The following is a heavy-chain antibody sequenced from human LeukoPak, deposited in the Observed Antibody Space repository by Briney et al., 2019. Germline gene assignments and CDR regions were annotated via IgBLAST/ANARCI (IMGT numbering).Heavy chain of an antibody. CDR1: GFTFSSYW. J-gene: IGHJ6*02. CDR3: ARDLGSTSWDDYYYGMDV. D-gene: IGHD2-2*01. V-gene: IGHV3-74*01. Sequence: GGSLRLSCAASGFTFSSYWMHWVRQAPGKWLLWVSRINSDGSSTSYADSVKGRFTISRDNAKNTLYLQMNSLRAEDTAVYYCARDLGSTSWDDYYYGMDVWGQGTTVTVSS. CDR2: INSDGSST.